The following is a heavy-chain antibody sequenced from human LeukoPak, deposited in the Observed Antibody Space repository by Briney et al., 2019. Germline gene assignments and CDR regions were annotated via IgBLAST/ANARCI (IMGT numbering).Heavy chain of an antibody. CDR3: ARDGSVENLEWPDFDY. V-gene: IGHV1-46*03. CDR1: GYTFTSYY. CDR2: INPSGGST. D-gene: IGHD3-3*01. Sequence: ASVKVSCKASGYTFTSYYMHWVRQAPGQGFEWMGIINPSGGSTSYAQKFQGRVTMTRDTSTSTVYMELSSLRSEDTAVYYCARDGSVENLEWPDFDYWGQGTLVTVSS. J-gene: IGHJ4*02.